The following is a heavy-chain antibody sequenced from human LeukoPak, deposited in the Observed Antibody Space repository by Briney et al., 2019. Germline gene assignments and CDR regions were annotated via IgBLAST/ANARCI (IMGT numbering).Heavy chain of an antibody. J-gene: IGHJ4*02. CDR2: ISAYNGNT. D-gene: IGHD6-13*01. CDR3: TRLSAAGPFFDY. CDR1: GYTFTRYG. V-gene: IGHV1-18*01. Sequence: ASVNVSCKASGYTFTRYGISWVRQAPGQGLEWMGWISAYNGNTNYAQKLQGRVTMTTDTSTSTAYMELRSLRSDDTAVYYCTRLSAAGPFFDYWGQGTLVTVSS.